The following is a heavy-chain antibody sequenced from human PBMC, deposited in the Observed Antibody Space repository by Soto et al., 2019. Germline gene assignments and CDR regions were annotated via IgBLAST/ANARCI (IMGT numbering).Heavy chain of an antibody. CDR2: IWYDGSNK. CDR3: ARWDHDYGGYYDAFDI. V-gene: IGHV3-33*01. D-gene: IGHD4-17*01. CDR1: GFTFSSYG. J-gene: IGHJ3*02. Sequence: PGGSLRLSCAASGFTFSSYGMHWVRQAPGKGLEWVAVIWYDGSNKYYADSVKGRFTISRDNSKNTLYLQMNSLRAEDTAVYYCARWDHDYGGYYDAFDIWGQGTMVTVSS.